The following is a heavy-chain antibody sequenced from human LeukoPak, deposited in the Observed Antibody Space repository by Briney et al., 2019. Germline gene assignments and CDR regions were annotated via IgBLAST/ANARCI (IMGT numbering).Heavy chain of an antibody. V-gene: IGHV3-66*01. CDR2: IYSGGST. Sequence: GGSLRLSCAASGFTVSSNYMSWVRQAPGKGLEWVSVIYSGGSTYYADSVKGRLTISRDNSKNTLYLQMNSLRAEDTAVYYCALSPLPNDSSGYYRGGSYYFDYWGQGTLVTVSS. CDR1: GFTVSSNY. CDR3: ALSPLPNDSSGYYRGGSYYFDY. D-gene: IGHD3-22*01. J-gene: IGHJ4*02.